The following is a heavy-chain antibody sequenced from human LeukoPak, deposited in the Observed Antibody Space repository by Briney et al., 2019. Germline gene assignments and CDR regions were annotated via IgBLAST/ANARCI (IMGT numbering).Heavy chain of an antibody. Sequence: PGGSLRLSCAASGLIFSNYWMSWVRQAPGKGLEWVANIKHDGSEKYYVDSVKGRFTISRDNAKNSLYLQMNSLRAEDTAVYYCARLSIVPDGQDAWGQGTMVTVSS. CDR2: IKHDGSEK. CDR3: ARLSIVPDGQDA. D-gene: IGHD2-2*01. J-gene: IGHJ5*02. CDR1: GLIFSNYW. V-gene: IGHV3-7*01.